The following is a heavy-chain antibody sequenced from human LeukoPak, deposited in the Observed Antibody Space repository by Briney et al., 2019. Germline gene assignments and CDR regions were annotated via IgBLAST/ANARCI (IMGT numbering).Heavy chain of an antibody. CDR2: IKSKADGETI. CDR1: GFTFTNAW. Sequence: GGSLRLSCAASGFTFTNAWMNWVRQAPGKGLEWVGRIKSKADGETIDYAAPVKGRFTFSRDDSKNMLYLQMNSLKSEDTAAYYCSTLTSRGLSDSWGQGTLVAVSS. D-gene: IGHD1-20*01. V-gene: IGHV3-15*07. CDR3: STLTSRGLSDS. J-gene: IGHJ4*02.